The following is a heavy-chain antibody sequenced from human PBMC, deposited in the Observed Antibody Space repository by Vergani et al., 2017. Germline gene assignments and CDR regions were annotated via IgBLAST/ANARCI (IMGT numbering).Heavy chain of an antibody. V-gene: IGHV4-31*03. Sequence: QVQLQESGPGLVKPSQTLSLTCTVSGGSISSGGYYWSWIRQHPGKGLEWIGYIYYSGSTNYNPSLKSRVTISVDTSKNQFSLKLSSVTAADTAVYYCARGIYGDYVSYYGMDVWGQGTTVTVSS. CDR2: IYYSGST. CDR3: ARGIYGDYVSYYGMDV. D-gene: IGHD4-17*01. CDR1: GGSISSGGYY. J-gene: IGHJ6*02.